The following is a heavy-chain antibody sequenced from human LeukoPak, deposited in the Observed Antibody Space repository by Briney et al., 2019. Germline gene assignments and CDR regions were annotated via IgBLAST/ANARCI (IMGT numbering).Heavy chain of an antibody. CDR1: GFPFSNYG. D-gene: IGHD3-22*01. CDR2: ISYDGSNK. V-gene: IGHV3-30*19. Sequence: HSGGSLRLSCAASGFPFSNYGMHWVRQAPGKGLEWVAVISYDGSNKYYADSVKGQFTISRDNSKNTLYLQMNSLRAEDTAVYYCARDRKYYDSSGYYAFDIWGQGTMVTVSS. CDR3: ARDRKYYDSSGYYAFDI. J-gene: IGHJ3*02.